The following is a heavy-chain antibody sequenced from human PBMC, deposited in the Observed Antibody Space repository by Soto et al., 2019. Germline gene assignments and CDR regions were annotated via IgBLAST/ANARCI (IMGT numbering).Heavy chain of an antibody. D-gene: IGHD3-22*01. J-gene: IGHJ4*02. CDR2: IYYSGST. V-gene: IGHV4-39*01. Sequence: PSETLSLTCTVSGGSISSSSYYWGWIRQPPGKGLEWIGSIYYSGSTYYNPSLKSRVTISVDTSKNQFSLKLSSVTAADTAVYYWASWTYYYDSREDRFDYGGQGTLVTVSS. CDR3: ASWTYYYDSREDRFDY. CDR1: GGSISSSSYY.